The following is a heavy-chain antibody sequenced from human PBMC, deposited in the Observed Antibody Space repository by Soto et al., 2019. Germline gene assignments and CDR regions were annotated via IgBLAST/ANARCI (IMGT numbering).Heavy chain of an antibody. V-gene: IGHV4-4*02. CDR3: ARGTHYDILTRYYLPYYGMDV. CDR1: GGSISSSNW. J-gene: IGHJ6*02. CDR2: IHHSGST. Sequence: SETLSLTCAVSGGSISSSNWWSWVRQPPGKGLEWIGEIHHSGSTNYNPSLKSRVTISVDKSKNQFSLKLSSVTAADTAVYYCARGTHYDILTRYYLPYYGMDVWGQGTTVTVSS. D-gene: IGHD3-9*01.